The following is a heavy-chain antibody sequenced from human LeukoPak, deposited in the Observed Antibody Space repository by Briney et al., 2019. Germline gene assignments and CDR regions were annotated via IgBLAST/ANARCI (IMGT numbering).Heavy chain of an antibody. CDR1: GFTFSRYW. J-gene: IGHJ4*02. Sequence: GGSLRLSCAASGFTFSRYWMSWVRQAPGKGLEWVANIKQDGSEKYYVDSVKGRFTISRDNAKNSLYLQMNSLRAADTAVYYCAKDLNGDHDYWGQGTLVTVSS. CDR2: IKQDGSEK. D-gene: IGHD4-17*01. CDR3: AKDLNGDHDY. V-gene: IGHV3-7*01.